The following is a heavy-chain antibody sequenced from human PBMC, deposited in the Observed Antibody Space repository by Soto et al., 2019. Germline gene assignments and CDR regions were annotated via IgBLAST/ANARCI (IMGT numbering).Heavy chain of an antibody. J-gene: IGHJ6*02. Sequence: QVQLVESGGGVVQPGRSLRLSCAAAGFTFNSYGMHWVRQGPGNGLEWVAFISYDSTKTYYADSVKGRFTISRDNSNSALNVQMNGLTGEDTAVYYCARTRSAWSDFHYYSLDVWGQGTTVTVSS. CDR3: ARTRSAWSDFHYYSLDV. CDR1: GFTFNSYG. V-gene: IGHV3-30*03. CDR2: ISYDSTKT. D-gene: IGHD1-26*01.